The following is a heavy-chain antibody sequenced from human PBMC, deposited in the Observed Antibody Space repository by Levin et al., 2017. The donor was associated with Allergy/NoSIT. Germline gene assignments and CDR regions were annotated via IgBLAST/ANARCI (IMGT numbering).Heavy chain of an antibody. CDR1: GFTFSSYW. V-gene: IGHV3-7*01. CDR2: IKQDGSEK. Sequence: ASVKVSCAASGFTFSSYWMTWVRQAPGKGLEWVANIKQDGSEKYYVDSVKGRFTISRDNAKNSLYLQMNSLRAEDTAVYYCARPGHWGWYFDLWGRGTLVTVSS. J-gene: IGHJ2*01. D-gene: IGHD7-27*01. CDR3: ARPGHWGWYFDL.